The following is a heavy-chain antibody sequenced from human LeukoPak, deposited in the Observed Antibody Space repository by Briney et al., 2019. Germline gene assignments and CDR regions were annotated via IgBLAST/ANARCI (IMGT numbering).Heavy chain of an antibody. J-gene: IGHJ4*02. D-gene: IGHD3-22*01. Sequence: SETLSLTCAVYGGSFSGYYWSWIRQPPGKGLEWIGEINHSGSTNYNPSLKSRVTISVDTSKNQFSLKLSSVTAADTAVYYRARGGYYYDSSGYYYVTYFDYWGQGTLVTVSS. CDR3: ARGGYYYDSSGYYYVTYFDY. V-gene: IGHV4-34*01. CDR2: INHSGST. CDR1: GGSFSGYY.